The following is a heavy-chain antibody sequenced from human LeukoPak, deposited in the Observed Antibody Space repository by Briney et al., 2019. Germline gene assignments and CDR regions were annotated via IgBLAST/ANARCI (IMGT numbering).Heavy chain of an antibody. J-gene: IGHJ4*02. CDR2: MSGSGGSGT. CDR1: GFTFSSYW. V-gene: IGHV3-23*01. CDR3: AKGYYGGSATHFDS. Sequence: PGGSLRLSCAASGFTFSSYWMHWVRQAPGKGLERVSVMSGSGGSGTYYADSVEGRFTISRDNSKNTLLLEMNSPRAEDTALYYCAKGYYGGSATHFDSWGQGIVVTVSS. D-gene: IGHD4-23*01.